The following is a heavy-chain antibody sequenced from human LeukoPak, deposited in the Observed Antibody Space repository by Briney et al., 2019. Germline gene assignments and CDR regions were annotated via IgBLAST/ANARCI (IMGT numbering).Heavy chain of an antibody. Sequence: SETLSLTCAVSGGSISSTGYCWAWIRQPPGKGLEWIGTIYYSGSTYHNTSLKSRITMSVDTSRNQFSLKLSSVDAADTAVYYCAKAGVRYFDSRGPYAFDFWGQGTTVTVSS. CDR3: AKAGVRYFDSRGPYAFDF. CDR1: GGSISSTGYC. V-gene: IGHV4-39*01. J-gene: IGHJ3*01. D-gene: IGHD3-22*01. CDR2: IYYSGST.